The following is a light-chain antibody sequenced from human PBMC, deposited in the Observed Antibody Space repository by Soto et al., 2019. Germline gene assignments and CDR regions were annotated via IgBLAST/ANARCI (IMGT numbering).Light chain of an antibody. J-gene: IGLJ2*01. CDR3: SSYTSLSTAV. V-gene: IGLV2-14*01. CDR2: DVH. Sequence: QSALTQPASVSGSPGQSITISCTGTSSDVGGYNYVSWYQQYPGKAPKLMIYDVHNRPSGVSNRFSGSKSGNTASLTISGLRAEDEADYYCSSYTSLSTAVFGGGTQVTVL. CDR1: SSDVGGYNY.